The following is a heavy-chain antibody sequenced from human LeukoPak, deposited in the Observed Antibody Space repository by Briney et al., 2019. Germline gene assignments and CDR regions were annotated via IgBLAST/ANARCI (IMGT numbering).Heavy chain of an antibody. CDR3: ARDRGSVSRFLEWLLGPDY. J-gene: IGHJ4*02. CDR2: ISSSSSYI. D-gene: IGHD3-3*01. Sequence: GGSLRLSCAASGFTFSSYSMNWVRQAPGKGLEWVSSISSSSSYIYYADSVKGRFTISRDNAKNSLYLQMNSLRAEDTAVYYCARDRGSVSRFLEWLLGPDYWGQGTLVTVSS. CDR1: GFTFSSYS. V-gene: IGHV3-21*01.